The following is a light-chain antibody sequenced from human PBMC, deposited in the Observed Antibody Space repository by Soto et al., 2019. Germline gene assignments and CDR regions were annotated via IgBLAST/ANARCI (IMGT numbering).Light chain of an antibody. J-gene: IGKJ2*01. CDR2: AAS. CDR3: QQSYTTPVYT. CDR1: QSIIFY. V-gene: IGKV1-39*01. Sequence: DIQMTQSPSSLSASVGDRVTITCRASQSIIFYLNWYQQKPGQAPRLLIYAASNLQSGVPSRFSGSGSGTEFTLTISGLQPEDFATYFSQQSYTTPVYTFGQGTKLEIK.